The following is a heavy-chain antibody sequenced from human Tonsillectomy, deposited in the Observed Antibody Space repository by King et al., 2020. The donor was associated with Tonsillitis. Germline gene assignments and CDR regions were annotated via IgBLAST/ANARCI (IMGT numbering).Heavy chain of an antibody. CDR1: GFTFSSYN. CDR2: ITTTSSSM. V-gene: IGHV3-21*01. CDR3: TRDPGSGFY. Sequence: VQLVESGGGLVKPGGSLRLSCAASGFTFSSYNMNWVRQAPGKGLEWISSITTTSSSMFNADSVRGRFTISRDNAKNSLYLQMNSLRAEDTALYYCTRDPGSGFYWGQGTLVTVSS. D-gene: IGHD3-3*01. J-gene: IGHJ4*02.